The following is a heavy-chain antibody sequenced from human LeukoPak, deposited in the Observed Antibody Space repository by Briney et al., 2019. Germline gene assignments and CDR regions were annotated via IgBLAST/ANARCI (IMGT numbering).Heavy chain of an antibody. D-gene: IGHD5-18*01. Sequence: PGGSLRLSCAASGFTFSSYWMSWVRQAPGKGLEWVANIKQDGSEKYYVDSVRGRFTISRDNAKNSLYLQMNSLRVEDTAVYYCARENKMGYSYAADCWGQGTLVTVSS. J-gene: IGHJ4*02. V-gene: IGHV3-7*01. CDR1: GFTFSSYW. CDR2: IKQDGSEK. CDR3: ARENKMGYSYAADC.